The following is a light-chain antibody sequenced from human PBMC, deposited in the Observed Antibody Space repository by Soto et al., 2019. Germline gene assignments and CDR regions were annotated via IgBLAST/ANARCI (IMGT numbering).Light chain of an antibody. CDR3: QSADSSDIWV. Sequence: SYELTQPPSVSVSPGQTARITCSGDALPKQYAYWYQQKPGQAPVMVIYKDSERPSGIPERFSGSSSGTTVTLTISGVQAEHEADYYCQSADSSDIWVFGGGTKLTVL. CDR2: KDS. V-gene: IGLV3-25*03. J-gene: IGLJ3*02. CDR1: ALPKQY.